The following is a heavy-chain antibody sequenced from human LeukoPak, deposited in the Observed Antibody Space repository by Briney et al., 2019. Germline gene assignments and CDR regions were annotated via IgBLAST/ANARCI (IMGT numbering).Heavy chain of an antibody. V-gene: IGHV3-21*01. Sequence: GGSLRLSCGASGFTFSRYSMNWVRQAPGKGLEWVSSISSSGSYIYYADSVKSRFTISRDNPKNSLYLQMNSLRAEDTAVYYCARFPGADYFDYWGQGTLVTVSS. CDR2: ISSSGSYI. CDR1: GFTFSRYS. J-gene: IGHJ4*02. D-gene: IGHD3-10*01. CDR3: ARFPGADYFDY.